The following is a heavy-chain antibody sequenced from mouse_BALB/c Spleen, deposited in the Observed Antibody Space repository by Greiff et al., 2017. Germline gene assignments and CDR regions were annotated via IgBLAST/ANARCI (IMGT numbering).Heavy chain of an antibody. CDR1: GFTFSSFG. J-gene: IGHJ4*01. CDR2: ISSGSSTI. D-gene: IGHD1-1*01. CDR3: ARSGGVVEGYAMDY. V-gene: IGHV5-17*02. Sequence: EVHLVEPGGGLVQPGGSRKLSCAASGFTFSSFGMHWVRQAPEKGLEWVAYISSGSSTIYYADTVKGRFTISRDNPKNTLFLQMTSLRSEDTAMYYCARSGGVVEGYAMDYWGQGTSVTVSS.